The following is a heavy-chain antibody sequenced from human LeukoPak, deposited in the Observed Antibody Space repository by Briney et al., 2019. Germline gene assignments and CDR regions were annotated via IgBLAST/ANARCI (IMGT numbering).Heavy chain of an antibody. CDR2: INHSGST. CDR1: GGSFSDFC. CDR3: ARGIWLDY. J-gene: IGHJ4*02. Sequence: SETLSLTCAVYGGSFSDFCWSWIRQPPGKGLECIGKINHSGSTNYNPSLKSRVTISVDTSRNQFSLRLRFVTAADTAVYYCARGIWLDYWGQGALVTVSS. V-gene: IGHV4-34*01.